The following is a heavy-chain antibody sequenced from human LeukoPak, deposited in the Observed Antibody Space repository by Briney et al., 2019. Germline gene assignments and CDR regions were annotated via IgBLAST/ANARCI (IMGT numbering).Heavy chain of an antibody. CDR2: LRSKTHGGTT. CDR1: GFTFGDYA. V-gene: IGHV3-49*04. D-gene: IGHD3-22*01. Sequence: GGSLRLSCTASGFTFGDYAMSWVRQAPGKGLEWVGFLRSKTHGGTTEYAASVKGRFTISRDDSKSIAYLQMDSLKTEDTAVYYCSRDNYYDSSAYSKYYFDYWGQGTLVTVSS. J-gene: IGHJ4*02. CDR3: SRDNYYDSSAYSKYYFDY.